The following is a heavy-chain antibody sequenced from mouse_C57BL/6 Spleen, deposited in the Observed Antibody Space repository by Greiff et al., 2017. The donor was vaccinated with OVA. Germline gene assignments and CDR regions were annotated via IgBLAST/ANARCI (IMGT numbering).Heavy chain of an antibody. CDR2: IYPGSGYT. D-gene: IGHD2-2*01. Sequence: VQLQQSGPELVKPGASVKISCKASGYSFTSYYIPWVKQRPGQGLEWIGWIYPGSGYTKYTDKFKGKVPLSADTSSSTAYMPLSSLTSEDSAVYYCARSDGYDPYWYYDVWGTGTTVTVSS. V-gene: IGHV1-66*01. CDR1: GYSFTSYY. J-gene: IGHJ1*03. CDR3: ARSDGYDPYWYYDV.